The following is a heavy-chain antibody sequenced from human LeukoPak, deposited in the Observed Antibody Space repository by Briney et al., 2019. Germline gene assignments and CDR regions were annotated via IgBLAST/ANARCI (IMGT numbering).Heavy chain of an antibody. J-gene: IGHJ4*02. D-gene: IGHD3-22*01. CDR1: GYTFTSYD. V-gene: IGHV1-8*03. CDR3: ASLANYYDSSGYYWDY. CDR2: MNPNSGNT. Sequence: ASVKVSCKASGYTFTSYDINWVRQATGQGLEWMGWMNPNSGNTGYAQKFQGRVTITADESTSTAYMELSSLRSEDTAVYYCASLANYYDSSGYYWDYWGQGTLVTVSS.